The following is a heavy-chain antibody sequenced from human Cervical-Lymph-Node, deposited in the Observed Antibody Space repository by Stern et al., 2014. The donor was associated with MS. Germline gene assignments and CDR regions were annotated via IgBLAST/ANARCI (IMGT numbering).Heavy chain of an antibody. D-gene: IGHD3-10*01. CDR2: VSYDGTQR. CDR1: GFTFSTYA. CDR3: ARGGRGVGLEY. V-gene: IGHV3-30-3*01. Sequence: VQLVESGGGVVQPGRSLSLSCVASGFTFSTYAMHWVRQAPGKGLEWVAFVSYDGTQRNSTDSVKARFTISRDNSKNTLYLHMNSLRDEDTAVYFCARGGRGVGLEYGGQGALVTVSS. J-gene: IGHJ4*02.